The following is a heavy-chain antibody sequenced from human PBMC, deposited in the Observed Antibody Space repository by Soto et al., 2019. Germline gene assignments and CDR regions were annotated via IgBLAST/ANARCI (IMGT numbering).Heavy chain of an antibody. Sequence: EAELVESGGGLVQPGGSLTLSCAASGFIFSDYEVDWVRQAPGRGPEWSSYISDGGTTIYYAASEKGRFTISRDDAKKSLYLHMNNLRVDDTAIYFCVKEYCTGGTCFDAFDLWGQGTVVTVSS. J-gene: IGHJ3*01. CDR1: GFIFSDYE. V-gene: IGHV3-48*03. CDR3: VKEYCTGGTCFDAFDL. CDR2: ISDGGTTI. D-gene: IGHD2-8*02.